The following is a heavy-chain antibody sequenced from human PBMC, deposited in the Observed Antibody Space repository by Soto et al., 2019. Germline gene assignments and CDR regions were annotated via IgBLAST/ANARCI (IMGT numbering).Heavy chain of an antibody. Sequence: SETLSLTCTFSGGSISSYYWSWIRQPPGKGLEWIGYIYYSGSTNYNPSLKSRVTISVDTSKNQFSLKLSSVTAADTAVYYCARVSIKGSWDFDYWGQGTLVTVSS. D-gene: IGHD7-27*01. V-gene: IGHV4-59*01. J-gene: IGHJ4*02. CDR1: GGSISSYY. CDR2: IYYSGST. CDR3: ARVSIKGSWDFDY.